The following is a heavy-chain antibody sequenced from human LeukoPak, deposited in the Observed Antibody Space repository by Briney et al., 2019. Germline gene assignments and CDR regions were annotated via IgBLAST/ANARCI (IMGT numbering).Heavy chain of an antibody. CDR3: ARVDCSSTSCYDYYYYYYMDV. V-gene: IGHV1-69*13. D-gene: IGHD2-2*01. J-gene: IGHJ6*03. Sequence: SMKVSCTASGGTFSSYAISWVRQAPGPGLEWMGGIIPIFGTANYAQKFQGRVTITADESTSTAYMELSSLRSEDTAVYYCARVDCSSTSCYDYYYYYYMDVWGKGTTVTVSS. CDR2: IIPIFGTA. CDR1: GGTFSSYA.